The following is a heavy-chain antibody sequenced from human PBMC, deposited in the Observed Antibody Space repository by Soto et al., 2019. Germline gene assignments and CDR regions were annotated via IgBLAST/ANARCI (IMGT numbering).Heavy chain of an antibody. J-gene: IGHJ4*02. D-gene: IGHD4-17*01. Sequence: SETLSLTCSVSGGSMTGANWGWFRQSPEKGLEWIGYIDYSGSTNYNPSLRSRITITIDTSSNQFSLNLASVTAADAAVYYCTRARYGDHFDSWGQGTLVTVS. V-gene: IGHV4-59*01. CDR2: IDYSGST. CDR3: TRARYGDHFDS. CDR1: GGSMTGAN.